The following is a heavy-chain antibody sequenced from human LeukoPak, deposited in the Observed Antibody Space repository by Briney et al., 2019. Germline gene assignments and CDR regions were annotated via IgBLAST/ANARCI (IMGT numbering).Heavy chain of an antibody. CDR3: ARDTYYGSGKIDY. Sequence: GGSLRLSCAASGFTFSSYEMNWVPQTPGKGLEWVSYISGGGGTIYYADSVKGRFTISRDNAKNSLYLQVNSLRVEDTAVYYCARDTYYGSGKIDYWGQGTLVTVSS. CDR2: ISGGGGTI. J-gene: IGHJ4*02. D-gene: IGHD3-10*01. V-gene: IGHV3-48*03. CDR1: GFTFSSYE.